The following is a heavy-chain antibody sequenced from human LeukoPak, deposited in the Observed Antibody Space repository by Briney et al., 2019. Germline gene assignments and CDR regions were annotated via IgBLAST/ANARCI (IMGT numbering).Heavy chain of an antibody. Sequence: SETLSLTCTVSGGSISSGSYYWSWIRQPAGKGLEWIGRIYTSGSTNYNPSLKSRVTISVDTSKNQFSLKLSSVTAADTAVYYCARDSYGSGSYYKNNWFDPWGQGTLVTVSS. V-gene: IGHV4-61*02. CDR1: GGSISSGSYY. CDR2: IYTSGST. D-gene: IGHD3-10*01. J-gene: IGHJ5*02. CDR3: ARDSYGSGSYYKNNWFDP.